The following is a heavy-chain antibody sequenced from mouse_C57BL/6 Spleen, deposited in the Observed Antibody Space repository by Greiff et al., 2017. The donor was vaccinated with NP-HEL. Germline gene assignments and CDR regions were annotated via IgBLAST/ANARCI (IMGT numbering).Heavy chain of an antibody. D-gene: IGHD1-1*01. CDR2: IDPSDSYT. CDR1: GYTFTSYW. Sequence: QVQLQQPGAELVMPGASVKLSCKASGYTFTSYWMHWVKQRPGQGLEWIGEIDPSDSYTNYNQKFKGKSTLTVDKSSSTAYMQLSSLTSEDSAVYYCARYGEGYFDVWGTGTTVTVSS. CDR3: ARYGEGYFDV. J-gene: IGHJ1*03. V-gene: IGHV1-69*01.